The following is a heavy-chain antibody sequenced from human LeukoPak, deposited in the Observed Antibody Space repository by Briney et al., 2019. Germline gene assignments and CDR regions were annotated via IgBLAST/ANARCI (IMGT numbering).Heavy chain of an antibody. J-gene: IGHJ4*02. D-gene: IGHD3-22*01. V-gene: IGHV5-51*01. CDR3: ARQVPNYYYDSSGYIDY. Sequence: GESLKISCKGSGYSFTSYWIGWVRQMLGKGLEWMGIIYPGDSDTRYSPSFQGQVTISADKSISTAYLQWSSLKASDTAMYYCARQVPNYYYDSSGYIDYWGQGTLVTVSS. CDR2: IYPGDSDT. CDR1: GYSFTSYW.